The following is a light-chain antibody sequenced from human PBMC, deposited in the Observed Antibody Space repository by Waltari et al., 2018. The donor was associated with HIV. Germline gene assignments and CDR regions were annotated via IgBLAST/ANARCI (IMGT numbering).Light chain of an antibody. CDR3: SSHAGSKVV. CDR2: DFI. V-gene: IGLV2-8*01. J-gene: IGLJ2*01. Sequence: QSALTQPPSASESPGQSVTLSCTGTSSDVGGYNYVSWHQHNPGKAPKLMIYDFIKRPSWVPDRFSGSKSGNTASLTVSGLQPEDEADYYCSSHAGSKVVCGGGTRLTVL. CDR1: SSDVGGYNY.